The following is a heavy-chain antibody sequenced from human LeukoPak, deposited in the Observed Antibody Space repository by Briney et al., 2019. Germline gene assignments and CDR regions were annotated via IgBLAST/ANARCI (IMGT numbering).Heavy chain of an antibody. J-gene: IGHJ4*02. CDR2: ISSSSSYI. Sequence: GGSLRLSCAASGFTFSSYSMNWVRQAPGKGLEWVSSISSSSSYIYYADSVKGRFTISRDNAKNSLYLQMNSLRAEDTAVYYCVRDAVGAVRLDCWGQGTLVTVSS. D-gene: IGHD1-26*01. CDR3: VRDAVGAVRLDC. CDR1: GFTFSSYS. V-gene: IGHV3-21*01.